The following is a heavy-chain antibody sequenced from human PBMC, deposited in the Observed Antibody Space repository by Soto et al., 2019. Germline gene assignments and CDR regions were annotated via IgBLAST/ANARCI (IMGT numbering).Heavy chain of an antibody. J-gene: IGHJ4*02. CDR3: AREDYYDSGYYVV. CDR2: IYTSGTT. CDR1: GRSMSGYY. Sequence: SETLSLTCTVSGRSMSGYYWSWIRQPAGERLEWIGRIYTSGTTDFNPSLKGRVTMSVDTSKNQFSLKLTSVTAADTALYYCAREDYYDSGYYVVWGQGTQVTVSS. V-gene: IGHV4-4*07. D-gene: IGHD3-9*01.